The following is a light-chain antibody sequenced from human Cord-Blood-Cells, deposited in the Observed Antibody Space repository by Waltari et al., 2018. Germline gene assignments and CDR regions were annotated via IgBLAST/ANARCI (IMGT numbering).Light chain of an antibody. CDR1: SSDVGGYNY. V-gene: IGLV2-14*01. CDR3: SSYTSSSTLV. Sequence: QSALTQPASVSGSPGQSITISCTGTSSDVGGYNYVSWYQQHPGKAPKLMIYHVSNRPSPVSNRFSGSKSGNTASLTISGLQAEAEADYYCSSYTSSSTLVFGGGPKLTVL. CDR2: HVS. J-gene: IGLJ2*01.